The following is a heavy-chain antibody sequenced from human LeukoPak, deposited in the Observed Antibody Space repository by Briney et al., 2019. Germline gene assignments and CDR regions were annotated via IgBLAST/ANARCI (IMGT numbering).Heavy chain of an antibody. Sequence: SVKVSCKASGGTFSSYAIGWVRQAPGQGLEWMGGIIPIFGTANYAQKFQGRVTITADESTSTAYMELSSLRSEDTAVYYCARSLRFLEWLGHDAFDTWGQGTMVTVSS. CDR1: GGTFSSYA. J-gene: IGHJ3*02. D-gene: IGHD3-3*01. CDR2: IIPIFGTA. CDR3: ARSLRFLEWLGHDAFDT. V-gene: IGHV1-69*01.